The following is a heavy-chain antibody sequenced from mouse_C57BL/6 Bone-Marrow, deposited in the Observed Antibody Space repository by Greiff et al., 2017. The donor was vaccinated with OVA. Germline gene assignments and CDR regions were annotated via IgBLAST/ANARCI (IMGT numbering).Heavy chain of an antibody. D-gene: IGHD1-1*01. V-gene: IGHV1-69*01. CDR2: IDPSDSYT. Sequence: QVHVKQPGAELVMPGASVKLSCKASGYTFTSYWMHWVKQRPGQGLEWIGEIDPSDSYTNYNQKFKGKSTLTVDKSSSTAYMQLSSLTSEDSAVYYCARTPYGSSYGDYWGQGTTLTVSS. CDR1: GYTFTSYW. CDR3: ARTPYGSSYGDY. J-gene: IGHJ2*01.